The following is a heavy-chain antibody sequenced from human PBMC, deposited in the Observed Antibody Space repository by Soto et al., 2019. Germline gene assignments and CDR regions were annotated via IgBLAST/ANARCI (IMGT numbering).Heavy chain of an antibody. D-gene: IGHD6-13*01. J-gene: IGHJ4*02. CDR3: ARDSKQLALDY. CDR1: GFTFSSYA. V-gene: IGHV3-30-3*01. Sequence: GGSLRLSCAASGFTFSSYAMHWVRQAPGKGLEWVAVISYDGSNKYYADSVKGRFTISRDNSKNTLYLQMNSLRAEDTAVYYCARDSKQLALDYWGQGTLVTVSS. CDR2: ISYDGSNK.